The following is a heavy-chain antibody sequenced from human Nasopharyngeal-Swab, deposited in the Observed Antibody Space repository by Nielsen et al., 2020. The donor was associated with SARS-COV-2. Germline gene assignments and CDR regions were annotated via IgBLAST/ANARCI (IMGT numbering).Heavy chain of an antibody. CDR1: GFTFSSYE. D-gene: IGHD5-24*01. J-gene: IGHJ4*02. V-gene: IGHV3-48*03. CDR3: AREVTLDKRWLQTYSGY. Sequence: GESLKISCAASGFTFSSYEMNWVRQAPGKGLEWVSYISSSGSTIYYADSVKGRFTISRDNAKNSLYLQMNRLRAEDTAVYYCAREVTLDKRWLQTYSGYWDQGTLVTLYS. CDR2: ISSSGSTI.